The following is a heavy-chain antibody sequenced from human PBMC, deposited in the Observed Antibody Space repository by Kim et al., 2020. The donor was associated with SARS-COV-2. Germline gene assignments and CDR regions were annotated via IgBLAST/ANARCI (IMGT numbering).Heavy chain of an antibody. CDR3: ARSAADRYYFDY. J-gene: IGHJ4*02. CDR1: GYTFTGYY. CDR2: INPNSGGT. V-gene: IGHV1-2*02. D-gene: IGHD6-13*01. Sequence: ASVKVSCKASGYTFTGYYMHWVRQAPGQGLEWMGWINPNSGGTNYAQKFQGRVTMTRDTSISTAYMELSRLRSDDTAVYYCARSAADRYYFDYWGQGTLVTVSS.